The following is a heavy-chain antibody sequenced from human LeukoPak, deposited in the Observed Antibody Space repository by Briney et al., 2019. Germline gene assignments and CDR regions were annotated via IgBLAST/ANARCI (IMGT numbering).Heavy chain of an antibody. Sequence: PGGSLRLSCAGSGFTFSSYALSWVRQAPGKGLEWVSYISSSSSYTNYADSVKGRFTISRDNAKNSLYLQMNSLRAEDTALYYCARGGLYWHIWGQGTMVTVSS. V-gene: IGHV3-21*05. J-gene: IGHJ3*02. CDR1: GFTFSSYA. CDR3: ARGGLYWHI. CDR2: ISSSSSYT. D-gene: IGHD3-16*01.